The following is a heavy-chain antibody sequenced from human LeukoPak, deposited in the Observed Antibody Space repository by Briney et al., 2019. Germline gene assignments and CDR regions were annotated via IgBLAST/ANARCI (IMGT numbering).Heavy chain of an antibody. Sequence: PGGSLRLSCAATGFTFSNYAIHWGRQAPGKGLEWVAFISDDGSRQHYADSVKGRFTISRDNSKNTLNLQMNSLRAEDTAVYYCVKDRTGTYTLGYWGQGTLVTAYS. CDR2: ISDDGSRQ. CDR3: VKDRTGTYTLGY. J-gene: IGHJ4*02. D-gene: IGHD3-10*01. V-gene: IGHV3-30-3*01. CDR1: GFTFSNYA.